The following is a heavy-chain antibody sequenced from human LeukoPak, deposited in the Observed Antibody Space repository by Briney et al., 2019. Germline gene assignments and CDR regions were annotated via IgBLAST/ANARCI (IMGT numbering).Heavy chain of an antibody. CDR1: GFTFSSYA. J-gene: IGHJ4*02. D-gene: IGHD5-24*01. CDR3: ARDGRGGYNDF. V-gene: IGHV3-23*01. CDR2: ISGRGGST. Sequence: PGGSLRLSCAASGFTFSSYAMRWVRQAPGKGLAWVSGISGRGGSTYYAHSVKGRFTISRDNAKKSLFLQMDGLRVDDTAVYFCARDGRGGYNDFWGQGTLITVSS.